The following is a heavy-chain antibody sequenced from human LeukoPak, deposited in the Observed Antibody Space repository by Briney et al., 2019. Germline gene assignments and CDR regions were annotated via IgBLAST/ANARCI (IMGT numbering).Heavy chain of an antibody. CDR1: GFTFSSWW. CDR3: ARVRYNWKNTFAI. J-gene: IGHJ3*02. Sequence: GGSLRLSCAASGFTFSSWWMSWVRQAPGKGLEWVANIKQDGSEKYYVDSVKGRFTISRDNAENSLYLQMNSLRVEDTAVYYCARVRYNWKNTFAIWGQGTMVTVSS. CDR2: IKQDGSEK. D-gene: IGHD1-20*01. V-gene: IGHV3-7*05.